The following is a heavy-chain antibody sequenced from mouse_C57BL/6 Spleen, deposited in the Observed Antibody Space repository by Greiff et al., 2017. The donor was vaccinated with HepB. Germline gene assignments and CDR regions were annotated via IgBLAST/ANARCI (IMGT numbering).Heavy chain of an antibody. D-gene: IGHD1-1*01. CDR2: IYPGSGST. V-gene: IGHV1-55*01. CDR3: ARITGITTVRNYAMDH. J-gene: IGHJ4*01. CDR1: GYTFTSYW. Sequence: VQLQQPVAELVKPVSSVKVSCKTSGYTFTSYWLTWVKQRPGPGLEWIGDIYPGSGSTNYNEKFKSKATLTVDTSSSTAYMQLSSLTSEDSAVYYCARITGITTVRNYAMDHWGEGTSVTVSS.